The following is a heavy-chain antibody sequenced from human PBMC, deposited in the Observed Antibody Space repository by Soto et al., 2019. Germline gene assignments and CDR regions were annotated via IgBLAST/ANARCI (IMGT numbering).Heavy chain of an antibody. CDR1: GDSVSSNSAG. J-gene: IGHJ6*03. CDR3: ARGSWDDVSGHYYMDV. V-gene: IGHV6-1*01. D-gene: IGHD1-1*01. CDR2: TYYKSKWYY. Sequence: PSQTLSLTCDISGDSVSSNSAGWIWIRQTPSRGLEWLGRTYYKSKWYYTYAASVKSRITVSPDTSKNQFSLQLTSVTPEDTAVYYCARGSWDDVSGHYYMDVWDKGTTVTVSS.